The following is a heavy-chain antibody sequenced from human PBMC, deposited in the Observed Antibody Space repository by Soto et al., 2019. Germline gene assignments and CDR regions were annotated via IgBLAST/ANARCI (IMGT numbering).Heavy chain of an antibody. CDR3: ARVSCGGDCYQPNFYCYGLDV. J-gene: IGHJ6*02. V-gene: IGHV1-69*04. CDR2: IIPILAIS. CDR1: GGTFSSYA. D-gene: IGHD2-21*02. Sequence: SVNVSCKASGGTFSSYAISWVRQAPGQGLEWMGRIIPILAISNYAQKLQGRVTITADKSTGTAYMELSSLRSEDTAVYYCARVSCGGDCYQPNFYCYGLDVRGQGTTVTVPS.